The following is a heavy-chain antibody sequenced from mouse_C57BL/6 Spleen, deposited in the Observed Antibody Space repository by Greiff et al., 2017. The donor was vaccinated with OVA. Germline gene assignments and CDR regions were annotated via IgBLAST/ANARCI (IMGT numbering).Heavy chain of an antibody. CDR2: ISSGGDYI. CDR1: GFTFSSYA. D-gene: IGHD1-1*01. Sequence: EVQRVESGEGLVKPGGSLKLSCAASGFTFSSYAMSWVRQTPEKRLEWVAYISSGGDYIYYADTVKGRFTISRDNARNTLYLQMSSLKSEDTAMYYCTRAALRSYAMDYWGQGTSVTVSS. V-gene: IGHV5-9-1*02. J-gene: IGHJ4*01. CDR3: TRAALRSYAMDY.